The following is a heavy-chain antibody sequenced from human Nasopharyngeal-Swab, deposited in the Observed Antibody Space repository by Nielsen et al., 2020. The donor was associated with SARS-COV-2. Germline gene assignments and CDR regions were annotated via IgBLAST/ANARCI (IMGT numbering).Heavy chain of an antibody. CDR3: AFPMGKMTTVTTLDAFDI. V-gene: IGHV1-18*04. CDR1: GYTFTSYG. J-gene: IGHJ3*02. Sequence: ASVKVSCKASGYTFTSYGISWVRQDPGQGLEWMGWISAYNGNTNYAQKLQGRVTMTTDTYTSTAYMELRSLRSDDTAVYSCAFPMGKMTTVTTLDAFDIWGQGTMVTVSS. D-gene: IGHD4-17*01. CDR2: ISAYNGNT.